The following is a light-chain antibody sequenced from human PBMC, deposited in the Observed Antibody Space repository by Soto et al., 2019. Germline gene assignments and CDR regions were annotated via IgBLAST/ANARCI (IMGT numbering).Light chain of an antibody. Sequence: EIVLTQSPATVSLSPGETATLSCRASQSVSSFLAWYQKKPGQSPRLLIYDASTRATGIPARFSGSGSGTDFTLTISGLEPEDFATYYCQQYYSYPYTFGQGTKLEIK. CDR1: QSVSSF. V-gene: IGKV3-11*01. CDR2: DAS. CDR3: QQYYSYPYT. J-gene: IGKJ2*01.